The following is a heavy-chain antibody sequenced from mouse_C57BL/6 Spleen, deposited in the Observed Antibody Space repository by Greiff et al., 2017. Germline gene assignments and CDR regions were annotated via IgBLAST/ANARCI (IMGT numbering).Heavy chain of an antibody. CDR2: IYPGSGST. J-gene: IGHJ3*01. Sequence: QVQLQQPGAELVKPGASVKMSCKASGYTFTSYWITCVKQRPGQGLEWIGDIYPGSGSTNYNEKFKSKATLTVDTSSRTAYMQLSSLTSEDSAVYYCARYYGSRSWFAYWGQGTLVTVSA. V-gene: IGHV1-55*01. D-gene: IGHD1-1*01. CDR1: GYTFTSYW. CDR3: ARYYGSRSWFAY.